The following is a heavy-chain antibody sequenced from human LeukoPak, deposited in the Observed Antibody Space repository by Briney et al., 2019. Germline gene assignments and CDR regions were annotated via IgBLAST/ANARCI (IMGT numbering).Heavy chain of an antibody. CDR3: ARDQSPGLFDY. CDR2: ISAYNGNT. V-gene: IGHV1-18*01. J-gene: IGHJ4*02. Sequence: ASVKVSCKASGYTFTSYGISWVRQAPGQGLEWMGWISAYNGNTNYAQKFLGRVTMTKDTSTSTAYMELMSLGPDDTAVYYCARDQSPGLFDYWGQGTLVTVSS. CDR1: GYTFTSYG.